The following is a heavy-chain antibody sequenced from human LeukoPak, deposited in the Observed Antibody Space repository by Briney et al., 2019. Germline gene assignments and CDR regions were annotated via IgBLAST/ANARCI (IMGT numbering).Heavy chain of an antibody. Sequence: ASVKVSCKASGGTFSSYAISWVRQAPGQGLEWMGGIIPIFGTANYAQKFQGRVTITADESTSTAYMELSSLRSEDTAVYYCARECVDTVVVPAAKPDYYYYMDVWGKGTTVTVSS. D-gene: IGHD2-2*01. CDR1: GGTFSSYA. V-gene: IGHV1-69*13. J-gene: IGHJ6*03. CDR2: IIPIFGTA. CDR3: ARECVDTVVVPAAKPDYYYYMDV.